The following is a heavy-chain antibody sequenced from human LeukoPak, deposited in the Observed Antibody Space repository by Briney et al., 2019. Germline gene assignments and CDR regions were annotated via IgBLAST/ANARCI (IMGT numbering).Heavy chain of an antibody. V-gene: IGHV4-34*01. D-gene: IGHD6-19*01. J-gene: IGHJ6*03. CDR2: INHSGST. Sequence: PXXTLSLTCAVYGGSFSGYYWSWIRQPPGKGLEWIGEINHSGSTNYNPSLKSRVTISVDTSKNQFSLKLSSVTAADTAVYYCASVSSSGPYYYYYYMDVWGKGTTVTVSS. CDR1: GGSFSGYY. CDR3: ASVSSSGPYYYYYYMDV.